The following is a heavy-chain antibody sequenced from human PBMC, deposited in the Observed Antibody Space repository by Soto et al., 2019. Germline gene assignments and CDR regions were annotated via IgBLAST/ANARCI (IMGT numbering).Heavy chain of an antibody. D-gene: IGHD1-26*01. CDR3: ARQNTGSYSFDY. CDR1: GFTFSSYA. Sequence: EVQLVESGGGLVQPGGSLRLSCAASGFTFSSYAMHWVRQAPGKGLEYVSAISSNGGTTYYANSVKGRFTISRDNSKNTLYRQMGSLRAEDMAVYYCARQNTGSYSFDYWGQGTLVTVSS. J-gene: IGHJ4*02. V-gene: IGHV3-64*01. CDR2: ISSNGGTT.